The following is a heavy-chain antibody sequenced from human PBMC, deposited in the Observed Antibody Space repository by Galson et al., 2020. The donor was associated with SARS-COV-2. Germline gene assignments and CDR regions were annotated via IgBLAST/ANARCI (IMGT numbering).Heavy chain of an antibody. J-gene: IGHJ4*02. V-gene: IGHV4-39*07. D-gene: IGHD4-17*01. Sequence: SETLSLTCTVSGGSISSSSYYWGWIRQPPGKGLEWIGSIYYSGSTYYNPSLKSRVTISVDTSKNQFSLKLSSVTAADTAVYYCARFDYGDFTVFDYWGQGTLVTVSS. CDR1: GGSISSSSYY. CDR2: IYYSGST. CDR3: ARFDYGDFTVFDY.